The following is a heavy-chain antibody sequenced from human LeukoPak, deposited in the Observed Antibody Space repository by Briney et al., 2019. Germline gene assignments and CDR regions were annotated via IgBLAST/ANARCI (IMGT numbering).Heavy chain of an antibody. CDR3: AKDRSGSLDY. CDR1: GFTFDDYA. Sequence: GGSLRLSCAASGFTFDDYAMHWVRQAPGKGLEWVSGISWNSGSIDYADSVKGRFTISRGNAKNSLYLQKNSLRAEDTALYYCAKDRSGSLDYWGQGTLVTVSS. D-gene: IGHD1-26*01. J-gene: IGHJ4*02. CDR2: ISWNSGSI. V-gene: IGHV3-9*01.